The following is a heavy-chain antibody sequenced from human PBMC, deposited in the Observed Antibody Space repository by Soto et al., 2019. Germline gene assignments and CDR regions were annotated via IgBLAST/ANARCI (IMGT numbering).Heavy chain of an antibody. CDR1: GFTFSSYG. J-gene: IGHJ4*02. CDR3: AKGFTEWYSSGWPSLN. V-gene: IGHV3-30*18. D-gene: IGHD6-19*01. Sequence: GGSLRLSCAASGFTFSSYGMHWVRQAPGKGLEWVAVISYDGSNKYYADSVKGRFTISRDNSKNTLYLQMNSLRAEDTAVYYCAKGFTEWYSSGWPSLNWGQGTLVTVSS. CDR2: ISYDGSNK.